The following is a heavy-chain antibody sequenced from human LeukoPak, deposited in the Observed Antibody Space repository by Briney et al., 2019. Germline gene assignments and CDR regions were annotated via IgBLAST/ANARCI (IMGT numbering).Heavy chain of an antibody. D-gene: IGHD3-10*01. CDR2: IYYSGST. CDR1: GGSISSGDYY. J-gene: IGHJ5*02. CDR3: ARGEYYGSGSYVGGNWFDP. Sequence: SQTLSLTCTVSGGSISSGDYYWSWIRQPPGKGLEWIGYIYYSGSTYYNPSLKSRVTISVDTSKNQFSLKLSSVTAADTAVYYCARGEYYGSGSYVGGNWFDPWGQGTLVTVSS. V-gene: IGHV4-30-4*01.